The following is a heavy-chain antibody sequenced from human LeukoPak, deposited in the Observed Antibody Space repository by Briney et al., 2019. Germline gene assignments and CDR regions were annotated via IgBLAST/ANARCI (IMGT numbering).Heavy chain of an antibody. V-gene: IGHV3-23*01. J-gene: IGHJ4*02. CDR3: AKGHTAGALYYFDY. CDR2: INDNGGGS. CDR1: GFTFSRYA. Sequence: GGSLRLSCAASGFTFSRYAMSWVRQAPGKGLEWVSTINDNGGGSYSADSVRGRFTISRDNSKNTLSLQMNSLRAEDTAVYYCAKGHTAGALYYFDYWGQGTIVTVSS. D-gene: IGHD2-21*02.